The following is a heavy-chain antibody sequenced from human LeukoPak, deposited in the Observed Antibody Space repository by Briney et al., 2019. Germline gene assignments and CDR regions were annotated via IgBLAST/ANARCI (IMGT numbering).Heavy chain of an antibody. D-gene: IGHD6-19*01. J-gene: IGHJ4*02. V-gene: IGHV3-73*01. CDR3: TLSSGWYGGDY. CDR1: GFTFSGSA. Sequence: GGSLKLSCAASGFTFSGSAMHWVRQASGKGLEWVGRIRSKANSYATAYAASVKGRFTISRDDSKNTAYLQMNSLKTEDTAVHYCTLSSGWYGGDYWGQGTLVTVSS. CDR2: IRSKANSYAT.